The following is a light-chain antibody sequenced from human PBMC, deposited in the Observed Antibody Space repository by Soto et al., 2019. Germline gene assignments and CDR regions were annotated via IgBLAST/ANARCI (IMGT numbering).Light chain of an antibody. CDR3: QQSYSTTWT. J-gene: IGKJ1*01. CDR1: QGIRTY. Sequence: DIQMTQSPSSLSASVGDRVTIPCRASQGIRTYLNWYQQKPGKAPKLLIYAASSLQSGVPSRFSGSESETDFTLTISSLQPEDFANYSCQQSYSTTWTFGQGTKVEIK. V-gene: IGKV1-39*01. CDR2: AAS.